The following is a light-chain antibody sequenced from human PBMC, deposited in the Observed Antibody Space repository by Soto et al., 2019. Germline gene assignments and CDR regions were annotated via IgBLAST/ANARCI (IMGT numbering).Light chain of an antibody. CDR1: QSVGVY. V-gene: IGKV1-39*01. CDR3: QQSYTTPWT. Sequence: DIQMTQSPSSLSASVGDRVTITCRASQSVGVYLNWYQQKPGKAPKLLIYAASSLQSGVPSRFSGSGSWTDFTLTISSLKAEDFATYYCQQSYTTPWTFGQGTKVEIK. J-gene: IGKJ1*01. CDR2: AAS.